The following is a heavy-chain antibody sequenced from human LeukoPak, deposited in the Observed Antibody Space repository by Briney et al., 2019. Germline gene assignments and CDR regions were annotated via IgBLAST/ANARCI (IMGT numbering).Heavy chain of an antibody. J-gene: IGHJ5*02. CDR3: ARVYYYDSSGYLSGWFDP. CDR2: IIPIFGTA. CDR1: GGTFSSYA. D-gene: IGHD3-22*01. Sequence: SVKVSCKASGGTFSSYAISWVRQAPGQGLEWMGGIIPIFGTANYAQKFQGRVTITADESTSTAYMELSSLRSEDTAVYYCARVYYYDSSGYLSGWFDPWGQGTLVTVSS. V-gene: IGHV1-69*13.